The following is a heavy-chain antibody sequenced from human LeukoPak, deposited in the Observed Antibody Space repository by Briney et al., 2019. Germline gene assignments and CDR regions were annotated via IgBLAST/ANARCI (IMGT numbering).Heavy chain of an antibody. V-gene: IGHV4-59*08. J-gene: IGHJ5*01. D-gene: IGHD4-11*01. Sequence: SETLSLTCTVSGDSINSYYWSWIRQPPGKGLEWLGYIYYRGSANYIPSLKSRVTISIDTSKNQFSLKLTSVTAADTAVYYCARLLHDWFDSWGQGTLVTVSS. CDR1: GDSINSYY. CDR3: ARLLHDWFDS. CDR2: IYYRGSA.